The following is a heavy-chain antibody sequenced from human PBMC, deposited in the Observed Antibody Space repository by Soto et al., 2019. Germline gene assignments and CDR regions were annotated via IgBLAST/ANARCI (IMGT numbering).Heavy chain of an antibody. V-gene: IGHV3-9*01. J-gene: IGHJ4*02. Sequence: PGGSLRRSGAASGFTVDPYAMHWVRPAPGKGLEWVSGISWNSGSIGYADSVKGRFTISRDNAKNSLYLPMNSLRAEDTALYYCAKDPTPDSIAAAGTPDYCGPGTLVPVS. D-gene: IGHD6-13*01. CDR2: ISWNSGSI. CDR3: AKDPTPDSIAAAGTPDY. CDR1: GFTVDPYA.